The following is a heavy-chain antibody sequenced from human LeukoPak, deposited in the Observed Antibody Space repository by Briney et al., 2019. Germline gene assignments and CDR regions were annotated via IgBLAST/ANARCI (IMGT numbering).Heavy chain of an antibody. Sequence: ASVKVSCKASGYTFTGYYMHWVRQAPGQGLEWMGWINPNSGGTNYAQKFQGRVTMTRDTSISTAYMELSRLRSDDTAVYYCARYYDILTGHPDLGRFDPWGQGTLVTVSS. V-gene: IGHV1-2*02. CDR1: GYTFTGYY. J-gene: IGHJ5*02. D-gene: IGHD3-9*01. CDR3: ARYYDILTGHPDLGRFDP. CDR2: INPNSGGT.